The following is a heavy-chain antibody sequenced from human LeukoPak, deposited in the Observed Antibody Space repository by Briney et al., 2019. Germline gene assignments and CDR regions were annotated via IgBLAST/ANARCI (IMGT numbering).Heavy chain of an antibody. D-gene: IGHD2-8*01. Sequence: PGGALQISCKGSGSIFTKSWIGWVRQLPGKGVEWMGIIYHSDSDTIYSPSFQGQVTISVDKSNSTAYLKWSSRKGAEAASYYCARPCTAYWGQGTLVTVSS. CDR1: GSIFTKSW. V-gene: IGHV5-51*01. CDR3: ARPCTAY. CDR2: IYHSDSDT. J-gene: IGHJ4*02.